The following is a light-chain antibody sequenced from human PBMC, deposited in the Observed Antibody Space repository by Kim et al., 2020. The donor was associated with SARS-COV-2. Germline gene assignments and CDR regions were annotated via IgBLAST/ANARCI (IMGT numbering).Light chain of an antibody. CDR1: QSVSNY. CDR3: QQRSNWPT. CDR2: DAS. J-gene: IGKJ5*01. V-gene: IGKV3-11*01. Sequence: EIVLTQSPATLSFSPGERATLPCRASQSVSNYLAWYQQKPGQAPRLLIYDASNRSTGIPARFRGSGSGTDFTLTISSLEPEDFAVYYCQQRSNWPTFGQGTRLEIK.